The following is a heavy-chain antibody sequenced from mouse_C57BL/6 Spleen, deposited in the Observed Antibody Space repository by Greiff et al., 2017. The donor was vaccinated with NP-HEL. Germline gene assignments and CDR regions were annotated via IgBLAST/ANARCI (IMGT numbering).Heavy chain of an antibody. D-gene: IGHD1-1*01. CDR1: GYAFSSSW. Sequence: QVQLQQSGPELVKPGASVKISCKASGYAFSSSWMTWVKQRPGKGLEWIGRIYPGAGDTNYNGKFKGKATLTADKSSSTAYMQLSSLTSEDSAVYFCARRTGSGSSPYFDYWGQGTTLTVSS. CDR3: ARRTGSGSSPYFDY. V-gene: IGHV1-82*01. CDR2: IYPGAGDT. J-gene: IGHJ2*01.